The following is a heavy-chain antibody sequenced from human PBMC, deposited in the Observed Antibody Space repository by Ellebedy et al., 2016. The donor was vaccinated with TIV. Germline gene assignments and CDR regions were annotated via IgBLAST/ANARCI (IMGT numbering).Heavy chain of an antibody. CDR3: AFGDTVPSPAGYCGMDV. D-gene: IGHD3-16*01. Sequence: GESLKISXAASGFTFSAYTMNWVRQAPGKGLEWVSSIHSSSTYIYYADSVKGRFTISRDNAKNSLYLQMNSLRAEDTAVYYCAFGDTVPSPAGYCGMDVWGPGTTVTVSS. CDR2: IHSSSTYI. CDR1: GFTFSAYT. J-gene: IGHJ6*02. V-gene: IGHV3-21*01.